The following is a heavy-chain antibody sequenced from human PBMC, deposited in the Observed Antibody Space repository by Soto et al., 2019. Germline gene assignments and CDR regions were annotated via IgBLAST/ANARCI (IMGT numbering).Heavy chain of an antibody. Sequence: GGSLRLSCAASGFTFSSYSMNWVRQAPGKGLEWVSYISSSSSTIYYADSVKGRFTISRDNAKNSLYLQMNSLRAEDTAVYYCARALNNYDFLEWFDLDFDYWGQGTLVTVSS. D-gene: IGHD3-3*01. CDR1: GFTFSSYS. J-gene: IGHJ4*02. V-gene: IGHV3-48*01. CDR3: ARALNNYDFLEWFDLDFDY. CDR2: ISSSSSTI.